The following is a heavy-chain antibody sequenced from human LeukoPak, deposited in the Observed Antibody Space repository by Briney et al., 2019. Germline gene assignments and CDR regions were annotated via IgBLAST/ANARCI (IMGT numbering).Heavy chain of an antibody. CDR1: EFTFSNFG. D-gene: IGHD3-10*01. Sequence: GGSLRLSCAASEFTFSNFGMHWVRQAPGKGLEWVAFIRYDGTNKYYADSVKGRFTISRDNAKNSLYLQMNSLRVEDTAIYYCAKVAHYYYGSESYYFFEHWGQGTPVTASS. CDR3: AKVAHYYYGSESYYFFEH. CDR2: IRYDGTNK. V-gene: IGHV3-30*02. J-gene: IGHJ4*02.